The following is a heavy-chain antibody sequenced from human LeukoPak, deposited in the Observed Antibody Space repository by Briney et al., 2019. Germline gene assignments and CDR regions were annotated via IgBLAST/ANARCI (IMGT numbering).Heavy chain of an antibody. V-gene: IGHV4-59*01. CDR1: GGSISSYY. CDR2: IYYSGST. CDR3: ARAPPGQQLAYDASDI. Sequence: KPSESLSLTCAVYGGSISSYYWSWIRQPPWKGLEWIGYIYYSGSTNYNPSLKSRVTISVDTSKNQFSLKLSSVTAADTAVYYCARAPPGQQLAYDASDIWGQGTMVTVSS. J-gene: IGHJ3*02. D-gene: IGHD6-13*01.